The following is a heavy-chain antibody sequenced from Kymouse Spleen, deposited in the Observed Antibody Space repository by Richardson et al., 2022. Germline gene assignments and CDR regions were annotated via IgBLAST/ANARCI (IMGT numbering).Heavy chain of an antibody. V-gene: IGHV3-9*01. CDR2: ISWNSGSI. Sequence: EVQLVESGGGLVQPGRSLRLSCAASGFTFDDYAMHWVRQAPGKGLEWVSGISWNSGSIGYADSVKGRFTISRDNAKNSLYLQMNSLRAEDTALYYCAKDLSSIAARPDYYYGMDVWGQGTTVTVSS. CDR1: GFTFDDYA. J-gene: IGHJ6*02. CDR3: AKDLSSIAARPDYYYGMDV. D-gene: IGHD6-6*01.